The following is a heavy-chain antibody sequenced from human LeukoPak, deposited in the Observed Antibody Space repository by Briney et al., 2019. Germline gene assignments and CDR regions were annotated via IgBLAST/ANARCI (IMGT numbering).Heavy chain of an antibody. V-gene: IGHV1-46*01. Sequence: GGSVKVSCKASGYTFTMYYIHWVRQAPGQGLEWMGMINPSDGATTYAQWFQGRVTMTRDMSTTTVVVGVRSLRAEDTAVYFCAGEQRGGLSASLGGLFASYYTYYYMDVWGRGTTVTVSS. D-gene: IGHD3-16*01. J-gene: IGHJ6*03. CDR3: AGEQRGGLSASLGGLFASYYTYYYMDV. CDR1: GYTFTMYY. CDR2: INPSDGAT.